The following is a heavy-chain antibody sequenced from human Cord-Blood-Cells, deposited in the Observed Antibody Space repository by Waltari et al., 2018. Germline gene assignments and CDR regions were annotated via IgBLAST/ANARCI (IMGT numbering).Heavy chain of an antibody. V-gene: IGHV3-7*01. CDR1: GFTFSSYW. D-gene: IGHD1-7*01. CDR3: ARQNWNYFFSIDY. J-gene: IGHJ4*02. CDR2: RKQDESEK. Sequence: EVQLVESGGGLVQPGGSLRLSCAASGFTFSSYWMSWVRQAPGKGLEGVANRKQDESEKCYGDSVKGRFTISRDNDKNSLYLQMNSLRAEDTAVYYCARQNWNYFFSIDYWGQGTLVTVSS.